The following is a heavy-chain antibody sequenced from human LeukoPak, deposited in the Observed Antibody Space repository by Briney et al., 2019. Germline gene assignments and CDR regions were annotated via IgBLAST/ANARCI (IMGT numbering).Heavy chain of an antibody. CDR1: GFPFSSSA. D-gene: IGHD2-15*01. Sequence: GGSLRLSCAASGFPFSSSAMSWVRQAPGKGLEWVSAISNNGGYTYYADSVQGRFTISRDNSKSTLCLQMNSLRAEDTAVYYCAKQLGYCSDGSCYFPYWGQGTLVTVSS. CDR3: AKQLGYCSDGSCYFPY. J-gene: IGHJ4*02. CDR2: ISNNGGYT. V-gene: IGHV3-23*01.